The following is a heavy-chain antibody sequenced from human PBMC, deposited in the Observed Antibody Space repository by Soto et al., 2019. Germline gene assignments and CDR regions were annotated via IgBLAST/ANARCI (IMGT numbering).Heavy chain of an antibody. V-gene: IGHV4-59*01. Sequence: SETLSLTCTVSGDSISSDYWSWIRQPPGRGLEWIGYIFYSGSTNYNPSLKSRVTMSVDRSKNHFSLKLTSVTAADTAVYYCVTGGDGYRFDYWGQGTLVTVSS. CDR1: GDSISSDY. CDR2: IFYSGST. CDR3: VTGGDGYRFDY. D-gene: IGHD2-21*02. J-gene: IGHJ4*02.